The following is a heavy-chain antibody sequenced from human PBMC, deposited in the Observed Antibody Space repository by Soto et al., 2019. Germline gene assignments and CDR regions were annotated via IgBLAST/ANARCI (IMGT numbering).Heavy chain of an antibody. Sequence: EVQLLESGGGLVQPGGSLRLSCAASGLTFSRHAMPWVRQAPGKGLEWLSSISESSSNTYYADSGKGRFTISKDNPKNMLYLQMNSLRDEDTAVYYCAKKPNGFDSWGQGTLVTVSS. J-gene: IGHJ5*01. V-gene: IGHV3-23*01. CDR1: GLTFSRHA. CDR2: ISESSSNT. CDR3: AKKPNGFDS.